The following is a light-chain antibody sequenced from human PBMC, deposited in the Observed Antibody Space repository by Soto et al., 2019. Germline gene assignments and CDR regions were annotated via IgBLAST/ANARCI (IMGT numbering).Light chain of an antibody. CDR2: GAS. V-gene: IGKV3-20*01. CDR1: ESVSSIY. CDR3: QQYESSPRT. J-gene: IGKJ1*01. Sequence: ENVLTQSPGTLSLSPGERATLSCRASESVSSIYVAWYQQKPGQAPTLLIYGASTRATGIPDRFSASGSGTDFTLTISRLEPEDFAVYYCQQYESSPRTFGQGTKVDIK.